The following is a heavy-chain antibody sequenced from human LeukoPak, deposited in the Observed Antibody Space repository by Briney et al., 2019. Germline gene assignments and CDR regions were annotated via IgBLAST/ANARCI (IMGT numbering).Heavy chain of an antibody. D-gene: IGHD2-2*01. Sequence: SETLSLTCAVYGGPFSGFYWSWIRQPPGKGLEWIGEITHSGSTNYNPSLKSRVTISVDTSKNQFSLKLSSVTAADTAVYYCARGGDIVVVSAAIGQFNWFDPWGQGTLVTVSS. CDR3: ARGGDIVVVSAAIGQFNWFDP. CDR2: ITHSGST. V-gene: IGHV4-34*01. J-gene: IGHJ5*02. CDR1: GGPFSGFY.